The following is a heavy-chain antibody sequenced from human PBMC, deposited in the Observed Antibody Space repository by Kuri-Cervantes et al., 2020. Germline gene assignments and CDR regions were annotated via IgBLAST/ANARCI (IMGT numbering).Heavy chain of an antibody. D-gene: IGHD2-15*01. Sequence: SETLSLTCAIYGVSFSGYYWSWIRQPPGKGLEWIGEINHSGSTNYNPSLKSRVTTSVDTSKNQFSLKLSSVTAADTAVYYCARMRGYCSGGSCYLRYYYYMDVWGKGTTVTVSS. CDR2: INHSGST. V-gene: IGHV4-34*01. CDR1: GVSFSGYY. CDR3: ARMRGYCSGGSCYLRYYYYMDV. J-gene: IGHJ6*03.